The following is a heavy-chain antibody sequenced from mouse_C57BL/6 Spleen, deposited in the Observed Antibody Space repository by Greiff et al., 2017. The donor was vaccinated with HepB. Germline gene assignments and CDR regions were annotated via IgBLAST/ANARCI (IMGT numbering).Heavy chain of an antibody. D-gene: IGHD1-1*01. Sequence: VQLQQSGAELARPGASVKMSCKASGYTFTSYTMHWVKQRPGQGLEWIGYINPSSGYTKYNQKFKDKATLTADKSSSTAYMQLSSLTSEDSAVYYCGLLGFTDWGQGTTLTVSS. J-gene: IGHJ2*01. CDR1: GYTFTSYT. CDR2: INPSSGYT. V-gene: IGHV1-4*01. CDR3: GLLGFTD.